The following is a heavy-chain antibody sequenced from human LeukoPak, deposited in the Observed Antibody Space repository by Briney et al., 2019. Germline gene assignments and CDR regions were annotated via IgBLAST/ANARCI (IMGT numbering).Heavy chain of an antibody. CDR2: INPNSGGT. D-gene: IGHD2-15*01. V-gene: IGHV1-2*02. J-gene: IGHJ4*02. CDR1: GYTFTSYG. CDR3: ARETLGYCSGGSCYLFDF. Sequence: ASVKVSCKASGYTFTSYGISWVRQAPGQGLEWMGWINPNSGGTKYAQKFQGRVTMTRDTSISTAYMELSRLRPDDTAVYYCARETLGYCSGGSCYLFDFWGLGTLVTVSS.